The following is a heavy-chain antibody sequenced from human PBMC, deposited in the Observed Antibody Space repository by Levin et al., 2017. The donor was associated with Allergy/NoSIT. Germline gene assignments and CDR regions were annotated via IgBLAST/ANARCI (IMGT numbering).Heavy chain of an antibody. CDR2: IYYSGST. CDR3: ARQWVEWAAAGHPPINWFDP. J-gene: IGHJ5*02. V-gene: IGHV4-39*01. D-gene: IGHD6-13*01. CDR1: GGSISSSSYY. Sequence: SETLSLTCTVSGGSISSSSYYWGWIRQPPGKGLEWIGSIYYSGSTYYNPSLKSRVTISVDTSKNQFSLKLSSVTAADTAVYYCARQWVEWAAAGHPPINWFDPWGQGTLVTVSS.